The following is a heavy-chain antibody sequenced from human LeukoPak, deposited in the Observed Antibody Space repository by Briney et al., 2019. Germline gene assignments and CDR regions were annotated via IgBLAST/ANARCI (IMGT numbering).Heavy chain of an antibody. D-gene: IGHD1-26*01. CDR1: GYTFTSYG. CDR2: ISAYNGNT. Sequence: ASVKLSCKASGYTFTSYGISWVREAPAQGLEWMWWISAYNGNTNYAQKLQGRVTMTTDTSTSTAYMELWSVRSAATAVYYSAREGPESELRHGMDVWGQGTTVTVSS. J-gene: IGHJ6*02. CDR3: AREGPESELRHGMDV. V-gene: IGHV1-18*01.